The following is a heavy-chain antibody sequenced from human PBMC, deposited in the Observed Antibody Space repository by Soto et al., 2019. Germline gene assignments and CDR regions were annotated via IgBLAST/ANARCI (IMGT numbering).Heavy chain of an antibody. V-gene: IGHV1-69*14. CDR3: ARSGARPGDYYYGMDV. D-gene: IGHD3-10*01. CDR2: IIPIFGTA. Sequence: QVQLVQSGAEVKKPGSSVKVSCKASVGTFSSYAISWVRQAPGQGLEWMGGIIPIFGTADYAQKFQGRVTITADKSTSTAYMELSSLRSEDTAVYYCARSGARPGDYYYGMDVWGQGTTVTVSS. CDR1: VGTFSSYA. J-gene: IGHJ6*02.